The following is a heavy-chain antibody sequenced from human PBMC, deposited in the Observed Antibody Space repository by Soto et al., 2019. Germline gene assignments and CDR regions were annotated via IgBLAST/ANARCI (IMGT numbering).Heavy chain of an antibody. Sequence: QVQLVQSGAEVEKPGASVKVSCKASGYTFTSYGISWVRQAPGQGFEWMGWISTGKVDTNYAEKFEDRVIMTTDTSTTTVYIELKGLRSDDTAVYYWARDWYWPSASCSDVFDSWGQGTLVTVSS. J-gene: IGHJ4*02. CDR1: GYTFTSYG. CDR2: ISTGKVDT. V-gene: IGHV1-18*01. D-gene: IGHD2-2*01. CDR3: ARDWYWPSASCSDVFDS.